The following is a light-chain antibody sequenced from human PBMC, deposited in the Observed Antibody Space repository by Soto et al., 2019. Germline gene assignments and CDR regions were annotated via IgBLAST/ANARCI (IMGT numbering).Light chain of an antibody. Sequence: IVLTLSPCTLSLSPGERATLSCRASQSVSAGHLAWYQQKPGQAPRLLIYGASSRATGIPDRFSGSGSGTDFTLTISRLEPEDFAVYFCQQYGSSPLTFGGGGKVDVK. V-gene: IGKV3-20*01. CDR2: GAS. CDR1: QSVSAGH. CDR3: QQYGSSPLT. J-gene: IGKJ4*01.